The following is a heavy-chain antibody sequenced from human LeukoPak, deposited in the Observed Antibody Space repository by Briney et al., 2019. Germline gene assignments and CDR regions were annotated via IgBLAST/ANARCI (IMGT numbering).Heavy chain of an antibody. D-gene: IGHD4-17*01. Sequence: GASVKVSCKASGYTFTSYGISWVRQAPGQGLEWMGWISAYNGNTNYAQKLQGRVTMTTDTSTSTAYMELRSLGSDDTAVYYCAREVYGDYPNYYYYGMDVWGQGTTVTVSS. CDR3: AREVYGDYPNYYYYGMDV. J-gene: IGHJ6*02. CDR2: ISAYNGNT. V-gene: IGHV1-18*01. CDR1: GYTFTSYG.